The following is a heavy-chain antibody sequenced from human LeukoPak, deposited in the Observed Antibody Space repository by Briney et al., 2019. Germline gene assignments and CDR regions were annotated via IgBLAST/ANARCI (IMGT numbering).Heavy chain of an antibody. V-gene: IGHV4-38-2*02. Sequence: SETLSLTCVVSGYTVSSGYYWGWIRQSPGKGLEWIASVYHTGTTYYNPSLKSRASISVNMSKNHVSLRLTSVTAADTAMHYCTRDEYGAADWGQGILVTVSS. CDR3: TRDEYGAAD. J-gene: IGHJ4*02. CDR1: GYTVSSGYY. CDR2: VYHTGTT. D-gene: IGHD4-17*01.